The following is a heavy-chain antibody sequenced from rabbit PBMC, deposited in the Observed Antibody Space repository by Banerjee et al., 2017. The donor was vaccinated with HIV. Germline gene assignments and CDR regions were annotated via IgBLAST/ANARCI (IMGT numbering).Heavy chain of an antibody. V-gene: IGHV1S40*01. Sequence: QSLEESGGGLVQPGGSLTLTCTASGFSFSSSYYMCWVRQAPGKGLEWIACIYAGSSCNTAYASWATGRFPLSKPSSTTVTLQMTSLIDAGTSTYSYARELAVVIGWNFGLWGPGTLVTVS. CDR3: ARELAVVIGWNFGL. CDR2: IYAGSSCNT. J-gene: IGHJ4*01. CDR1: GFSFSSSYY. D-gene: IGHD1-1*01.